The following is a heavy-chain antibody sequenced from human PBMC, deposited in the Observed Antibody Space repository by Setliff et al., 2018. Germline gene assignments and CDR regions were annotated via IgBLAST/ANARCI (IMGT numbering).Heavy chain of an antibody. Sequence: PSETLSLTCTVSGGSISSGGYYWSWIRQHPGKGLEWIGYIYYSGSTYYNPSLKSRVTISVDTSKNQFSLKLSSVTVADTAVYYCARGLEWLSIYYFDYWGQGTLVTVSS. D-gene: IGHD3-3*01. CDR2: IYYSGST. CDR3: ARGLEWLSIYYFDY. V-gene: IGHV4-31*03. CDR1: GGSISSGGYY. J-gene: IGHJ4*02.